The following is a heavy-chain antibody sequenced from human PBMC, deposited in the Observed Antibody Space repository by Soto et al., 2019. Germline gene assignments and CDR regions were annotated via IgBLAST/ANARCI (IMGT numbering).Heavy chain of an antibody. CDR2: VYYTGST. V-gene: IGHV4-39*01. J-gene: IGHJ4*02. CDR1: GGSTSSSTYY. Sequence: SETLSLTCSVSGGSTSSSTYYWGWIRQPPGKGLEWIGSVYYTGSTFYNPSLKSRVTISVDTSKNQFSLRLSSVTAADTAVYYCARQRRYYYDSSGYPDYWGQGTLVNVSS. CDR3: ARQRRYYYDSSGYPDY. D-gene: IGHD3-22*01.